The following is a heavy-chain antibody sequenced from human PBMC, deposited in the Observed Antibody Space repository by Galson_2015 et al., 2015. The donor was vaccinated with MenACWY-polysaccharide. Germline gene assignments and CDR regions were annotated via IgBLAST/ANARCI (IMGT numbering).Heavy chain of an antibody. Sequence: SLILSCPASGFSFSGHGMTWFRQAPGKGLEWVAKINPDGSDKYSVDSVKGRSIISRDKAKNSVYLQMNGLRVEDTAMYYCGRHFDWAFDYRGQGALVTVSS. D-gene: IGHD2-21*01. V-gene: IGHV3-7*01. CDR3: GRHFDWAFDY. J-gene: IGHJ4*02. CDR1: GFSFSGHG. CDR2: INPDGSDK.